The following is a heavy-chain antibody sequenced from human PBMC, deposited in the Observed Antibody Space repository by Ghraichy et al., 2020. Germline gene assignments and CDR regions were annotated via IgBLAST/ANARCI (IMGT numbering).Heavy chain of an antibody. CDR2: IYSGGST. V-gene: IGHV3-66*01. J-gene: IGHJ3*02. D-gene: IGHD6-19*01. Sequence: SLRLSCAASGFTVSSNYMSWVRQAPGKGLEWVSVIYSGGSTYYADSVKGRFTISRDNSKNTLYLQMNSLRAEDTAVYYCARDHPVAGEHAFDIWGQGTMVTVSS. CDR3: ARDHPVAGEHAFDI. CDR1: GFTVSSNY.